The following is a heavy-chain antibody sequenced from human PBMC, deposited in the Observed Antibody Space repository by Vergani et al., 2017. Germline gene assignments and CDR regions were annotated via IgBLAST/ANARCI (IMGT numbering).Heavy chain of an antibody. V-gene: IGHV4-34*01. CDR1: GGSFSGYY. CDR3: ARVAPAYGGNFDY. J-gene: IGHJ4*02. D-gene: IGHD4-23*01. Sequence: QVQLQQWGAGLLKPSETLSLTCAVYGGSFSGYYWSWIRQPPGKGLEWIGEINHSGSTNYNPSLKSRVTISVDTSKNQFSLKLSSVTAADTAVYYCARVAPAYGGNFDYWGQGTLVTVSS. CDR2: INHSGST.